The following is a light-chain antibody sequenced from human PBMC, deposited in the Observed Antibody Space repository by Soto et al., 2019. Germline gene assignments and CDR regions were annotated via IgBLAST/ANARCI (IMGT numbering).Light chain of an antibody. Sequence: IQMTQSPTSLSASVGDRVTITCRASQDIRNFVAWYQQKPGKAPKLLIYAASTLQSGVPSRFSGSGSGTDFTLTINSLQPADVATYSCQKYRSVPVFGPGTKVEIK. CDR1: QDIRNF. J-gene: IGKJ3*01. CDR3: QKYRSVPV. V-gene: IGKV1-27*01. CDR2: AAS.